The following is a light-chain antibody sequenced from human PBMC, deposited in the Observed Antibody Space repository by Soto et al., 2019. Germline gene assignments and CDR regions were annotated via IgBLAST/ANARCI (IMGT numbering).Light chain of an antibody. CDR1: QNINVW. CDR2: QAS. V-gene: IGKV1-5*03. J-gene: IGKJ1*01. Sequence: GARVTITCRASQNINVWLAWYQQKPGKAPKFLIYQASTLQSGVPSRFSGSGSGTEFTLTISSLQPDDFATYYCQQHEAYPRTFGQGTKVEIK. CDR3: QQHEAYPRT.